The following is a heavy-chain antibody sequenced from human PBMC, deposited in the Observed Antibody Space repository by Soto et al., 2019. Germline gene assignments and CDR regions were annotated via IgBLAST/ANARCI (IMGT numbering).Heavy chain of an antibody. CDR1: GGSISSGGYY. D-gene: IGHD6-13*01. CDR2: IYYSGST. Sequence: QVQLQESGPGLVKPSQTLSLTCTVSGGSISSGGYYWSWIRQHPGKGLEWIGYIYYSGSTYYNPSLESRVTISVDTSKNQFSLKLSSVTAADTAVYYCARDLPTSSWYPYYYDGMDVWGQGTTVTVSS. J-gene: IGHJ6*02. CDR3: ARDLPTSSWYPYYYDGMDV. V-gene: IGHV4-31*03.